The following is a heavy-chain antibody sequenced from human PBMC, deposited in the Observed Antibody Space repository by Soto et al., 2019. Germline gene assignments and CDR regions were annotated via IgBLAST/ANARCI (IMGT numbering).Heavy chain of an antibody. D-gene: IGHD2-2*01. CDR1: GFSLSTSGVG. V-gene: IGHV2-5*02. Sequence: QITLKESGPTLVKPTQTLTLTCTFSGFSLSTSGVGVGWIRQPPGKALEWLALIYWDDDKRYSPSLKSRLTITKDTSKNQVVLTLTNMDPVDTATYYCARLGYVSFYFDYWGQGTLVTVSS. J-gene: IGHJ4*02. CDR3: ARLGYVSFYFDY. CDR2: IYWDDDK.